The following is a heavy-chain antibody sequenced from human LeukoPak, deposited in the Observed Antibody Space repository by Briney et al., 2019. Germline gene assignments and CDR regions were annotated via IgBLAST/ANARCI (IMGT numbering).Heavy chain of an antibody. CDR3: AKDDSMTLDHFDY. CDR1: GFTFKNCA. V-gene: IGHV3-23*01. J-gene: IGHJ4*02. D-gene: IGHD4-11*01. CDR2: INYSGGHK. Sequence: GGSLRLSCVASGFTFKNCAMSWVRQAPGKGLERVSGINYSGGHKYYADSAKGRFTISRDSSKNTLSLQMNSLTTEDTAVYYCAKDDSMTLDHFDYWGQGALVTVSS.